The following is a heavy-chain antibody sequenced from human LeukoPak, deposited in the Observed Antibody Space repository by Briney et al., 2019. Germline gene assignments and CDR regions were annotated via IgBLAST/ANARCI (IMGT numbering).Heavy chain of an antibody. CDR2: TNPSRNT. Sequence: PSETLSLTCAVFGGSFSGYYWNWIRQPPGKGLEWIGQTNPSRNTNYNPSLKSRVTISVDTSKKQFSLKLSSVTAADTAVYYCARRYDFWSGYPPPLDYWGQGTLVTVSS. J-gene: IGHJ4*02. CDR3: ARRYDFWSGYPPPLDY. D-gene: IGHD3-3*01. CDR1: GGSFSGYY. V-gene: IGHV4-34*01.